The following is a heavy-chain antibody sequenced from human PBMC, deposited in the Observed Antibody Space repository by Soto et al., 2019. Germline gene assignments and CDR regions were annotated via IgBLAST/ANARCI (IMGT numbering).Heavy chain of an antibody. CDR2: ISSTTNYI. V-gene: IGHV3-21*06. CDR3: ARESEDLTSNFDY. J-gene: IGHJ4*02. Sequence: GGSLRLSCAASGFTFTRYSMNWVRHAPGKGLEWVSSISSTTNYIYYGDSMKGRFTISRDNAKNSLYLGMNSLRAEDTAVYYCARESEDLTSNFDYWGQGTLVTVSS. CDR1: GFTFTRYS.